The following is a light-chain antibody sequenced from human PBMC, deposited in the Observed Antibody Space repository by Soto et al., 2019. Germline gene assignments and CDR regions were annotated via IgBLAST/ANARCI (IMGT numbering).Light chain of an antibody. CDR1: SGNIASNY. Sequence: NFMLTQPHSVSESPGKTLTISCTGSSGNIASNYVQWYQQRPGSAPTTVIYGDNQRPSGVPDRFSGSIDTSSNSASLTISGLRTEDEAAYYCQSYYSSSVIFGGGTKVTVL. J-gene: IGLJ2*01. V-gene: IGLV6-57*02. CDR2: GDN. CDR3: QSYYSSSVI.